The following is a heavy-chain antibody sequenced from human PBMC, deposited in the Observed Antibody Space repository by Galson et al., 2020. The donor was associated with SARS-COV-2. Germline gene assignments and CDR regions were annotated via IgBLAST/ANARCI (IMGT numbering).Heavy chain of an antibody. Sequence: SETLSLTCTVSGGSISSGGYYWSWIRQHPGKGLEWIGYIYYSGSTYYNPSLKSRVTISVDTSKNQFSLKLSSVTAADTAVYYCARARRQRLVINWFDPWGQGTLVAVSS. J-gene: IGHJ5*02. V-gene: IGHV4-31*03. CDR1: GGSISSGGYY. CDR2: IYYSGST. D-gene: IGHD6-13*01. CDR3: ARARRQRLVINWFDP.